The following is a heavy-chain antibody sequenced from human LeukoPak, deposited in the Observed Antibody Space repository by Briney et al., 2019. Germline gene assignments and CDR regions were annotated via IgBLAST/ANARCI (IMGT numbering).Heavy chain of an antibody. CDR3: AKAPVTTCRGAYCYPFDY. J-gene: IGHJ4*02. CDR1: GFTLSSYA. Sequence: GGSLRLSCAASGFTLSSYAMSWVRQAPGKGLEWVSAISDSGNTYHSESVKGRFTISRDSSKNTLFLQMNRLRPEDAAVYYCAKAPVTTCRGAYCYPFDYWGQGTLVTVSS. CDR2: ISDSGNT. D-gene: IGHD2-21*01. V-gene: IGHV3-23*01.